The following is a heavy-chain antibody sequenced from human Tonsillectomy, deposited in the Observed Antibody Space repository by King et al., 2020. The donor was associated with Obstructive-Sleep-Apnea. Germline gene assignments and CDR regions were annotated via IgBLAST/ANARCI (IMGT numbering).Heavy chain of an antibody. D-gene: IGHD6-6*01. CDR2: IRSGGSAV. CDR1: GFSFSDYY. J-gene: IGHJ4*02. CDR3: ARDGELVSYGYFDY. V-gene: IGHV3-11*01. Sequence: VQLVESGGGLVKPGGSLRLSCAASGFSFSDYYMSWFRQAPGKGLEWVSSIRSGGSAVYYADSVKGRFTISRDNAKHSLFLQMDSLRADDTAIYYCARDGELVSYGYFDYWGQGILVTVSP.